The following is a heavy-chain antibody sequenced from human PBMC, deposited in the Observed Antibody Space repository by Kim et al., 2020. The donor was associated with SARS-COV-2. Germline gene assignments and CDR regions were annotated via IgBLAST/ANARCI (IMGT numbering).Heavy chain of an antibody. V-gene: IGHV4-39*01. CDR3: ARHGAGGSYFRVHFDY. CDR2: IYYSGST. D-gene: IGHD1-26*01. CDR1: GGSISSSSYY. Sequence: SETLSLTCTVSGGSISSSSYYWGWIRQPPGKGLEWIGSIYYSGSTYYNPSLKSRVTISVDTSKNQFSLKLSSVTAADTAVYYCARHGAGGSYFRVHFDYWGQGTLVTVSS. J-gene: IGHJ4*02.